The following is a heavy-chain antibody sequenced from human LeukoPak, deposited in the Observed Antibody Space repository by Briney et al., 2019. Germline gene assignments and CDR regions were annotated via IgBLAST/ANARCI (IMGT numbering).Heavy chain of an antibody. CDR2: IYYSGST. J-gene: IGHJ4*02. D-gene: IGHD6-19*01. V-gene: IGHV4-39*01. Sequence: SQTLSLTCAASGGSISSSSYYWGWIRQPPGKGLEWIGSIYYSGSTYYNPSLKSRVTISVDTSKNQFSLKLSSVTAADTAVYYCARHLYGSGLHRIDYWGQGTLVTVSS. CDR3: ARHLYGSGLHRIDY. CDR1: GGSISSSSYY.